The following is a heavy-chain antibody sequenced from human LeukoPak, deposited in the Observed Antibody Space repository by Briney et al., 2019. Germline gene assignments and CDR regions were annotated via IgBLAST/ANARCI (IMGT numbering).Heavy chain of an antibody. CDR2: IWYDGSNK. V-gene: IGHV3-33*01. Sequence: GGSLRLSCAASGFTFSSYGMHWVRQAPGKGLEWVAVIWYDGSNKYYADSVKGRFTISRDNSKNTLYLQMNSLRAEDTAVYYCARDRRLGELSLDFWGQGTLVTVSS. CDR1: GFTFSSYG. J-gene: IGHJ4*02. D-gene: IGHD3-10*01. CDR3: ARDRRLGELSLDF.